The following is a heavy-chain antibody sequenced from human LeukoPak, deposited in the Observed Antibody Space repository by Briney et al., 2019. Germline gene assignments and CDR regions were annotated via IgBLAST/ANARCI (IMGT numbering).Heavy chain of an antibody. V-gene: IGHV4-59*01. CDR3: ARSEYSYGADAFDI. CDR1: GGSISNYY. J-gene: IGHJ3*02. Sequence: SETLSLTCTVSGGSISNYYWSWIRQPPGKGLEWIGYIYSSGSTNYSPSLKSRVTISVDASKNQFSLKLSSVTAADTAVYYCARSEYSYGADAFDIWGQGTMVTVSS. D-gene: IGHD5-18*01. CDR2: IYSSGST.